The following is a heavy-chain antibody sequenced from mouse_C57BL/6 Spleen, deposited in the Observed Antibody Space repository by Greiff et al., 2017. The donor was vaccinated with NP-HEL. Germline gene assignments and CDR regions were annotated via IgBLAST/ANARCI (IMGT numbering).Heavy chain of an antibody. CDR1: GYSITSGYY. D-gene: IGHD4-1*01. CDR2: ISYDGSN. CDR3: ASGLTGNPY. Sequence: EVKLMESGPGLVKPSQSLSLTCSVTGYSITSGYYWNWIRQFPGNKLEWMGYISYDGSNNYNPSLKNRISITRDTSKNQFFLKLNSVTTEDTATYYCASGLTGNPYWGQGTLVTVSA. J-gene: IGHJ3*01. V-gene: IGHV3-6*01.